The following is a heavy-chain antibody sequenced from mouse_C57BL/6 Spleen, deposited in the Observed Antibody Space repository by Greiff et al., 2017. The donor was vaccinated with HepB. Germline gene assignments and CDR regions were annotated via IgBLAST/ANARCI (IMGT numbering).Heavy chain of an antibody. CDR2: VYPYNGGT. D-gene: IGHD3-2*02. Sequence: EVQLQQSGPVLVKPGPSVKISCKASGFTFTDYYMHWVKQSHGKSLEWIGLVYPYNGGTSYNQKFKGKATLTVDTSSSTAYMELNSLTSEDSAVYFCASQTAQATYYAMDYWGQGTSVTVSS. J-gene: IGHJ4*01. CDR3: ASQTAQATYYAMDY. V-gene: IGHV1-36*01. CDR1: GFTFTDYY.